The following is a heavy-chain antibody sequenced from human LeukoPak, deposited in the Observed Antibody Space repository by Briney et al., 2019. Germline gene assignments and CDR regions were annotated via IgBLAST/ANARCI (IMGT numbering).Heavy chain of an antibody. CDR1: GFTFSTYS. V-gene: IGHV3-23*05. CDR3: AKDVAPDSGWDLDY. D-gene: IGHD6-19*01. Sequence: GGSLRLPCAASGFTFSTYSMTWVRQAPGKGLEWVSSIYNSGSRTFYGDSVKGRFTVSRDNSKNTLYLQMNSLRAEDTAVYYCAKDVAPDSGWDLDYWGQGTLVTVSS. J-gene: IGHJ4*02. CDR2: IYNSGSRT.